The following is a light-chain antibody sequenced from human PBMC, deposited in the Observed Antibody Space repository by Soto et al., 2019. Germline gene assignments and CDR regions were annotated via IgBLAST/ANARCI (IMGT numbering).Light chain of an antibody. Sequence: EIVLAQSPGTLSLSPGERATLSCRASQTVSDNYFAWYQQKAGKAPRLLIYGISTRATGIPERFSGSGSGTDFTLTISTLAPEDFAVYYCEQYGSSPRTFGQGTKVDIK. CDR1: QTVSDNY. CDR3: EQYGSSPRT. J-gene: IGKJ1*01. CDR2: GIS. V-gene: IGKV3-20*01.